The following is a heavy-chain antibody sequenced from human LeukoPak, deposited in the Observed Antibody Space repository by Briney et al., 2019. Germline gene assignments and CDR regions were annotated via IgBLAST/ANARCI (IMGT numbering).Heavy chain of an antibody. V-gene: IGHV1-2*06. J-gene: IGHJ4*02. CDR2: INPNTGGT. D-gene: IGHD4-17*01. CDR1: GYTFINYF. CDR3: ARKGDYEVDFDY. Sequence: ASVTVSCKASGYTFINYFLHWVRQAPGQGLEWMGRINPNTGGTNYARKFQGRIIMTRDTSINTAYMELTRLRSDDTAVYYCARKGDYEVDFDYWGQGTLVTVSS.